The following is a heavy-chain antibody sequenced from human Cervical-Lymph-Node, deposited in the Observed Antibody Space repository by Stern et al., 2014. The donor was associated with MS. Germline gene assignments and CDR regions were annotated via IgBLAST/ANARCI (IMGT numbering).Heavy chain of an antibody. CDR1: GFALRNSGVS. Sequence: QVTLRESGPTLVKATQPLTLTCTFSGFALRNSGVSVAWIRQPPGKALEWLAVIYWDDEKRYSPSLKSRLSITKDASESQVVLTMTNMDLVDTATYYCTHSLHGDYYDAFDTWGQGTMVTVS. D-gene: IGHD4-17*01. CDR2: IYWDDEK. V-gene: IGHV2-5*02. J-gene: IGHJ3*02. CDR3: THSLHGDYYDAFDT.